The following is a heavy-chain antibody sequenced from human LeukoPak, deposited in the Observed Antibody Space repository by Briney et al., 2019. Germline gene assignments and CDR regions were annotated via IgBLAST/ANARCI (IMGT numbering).Heavy chain of an antibody. V-gene: IGHV3-30*02. Sequence: GGSLRLSCAASGFRLSDYGMHWVRQAPGKGPEWVAYTQYDGIVEIHADSVKGRFTISRDNPKNTLSLQMNSLRIEDTAVYYCSREMGGYQLLKNFDFWGQGTLVTVSS. J-gene: IGHJ4*02. D-gene: IGHD2-2*01. CDR1: GFRLSDYG. CDR3: SREMGGYQLLKNFDF. CDR2: TQYDGIVE.